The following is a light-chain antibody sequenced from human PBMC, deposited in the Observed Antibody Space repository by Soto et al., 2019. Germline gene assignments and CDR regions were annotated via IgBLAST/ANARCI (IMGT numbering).Light chain of an antibody. CDR3: QTWGTGIRV. CDR2: LKSDGSH. V-gene: IGLV4-69*01. J-gene: IGLJ3*02. CDR1: SGHTNYA. Sequence: QSVLTQSPSAAASLGASVKLTCTLSSGHTNYAIAWHQQQPEKGPRYLMKLKSDGSHSKGDGIPDRFSGSSSGAERSLTISSLQAEDEADYYCQTWGTGIRVFGGGTKLTVL.